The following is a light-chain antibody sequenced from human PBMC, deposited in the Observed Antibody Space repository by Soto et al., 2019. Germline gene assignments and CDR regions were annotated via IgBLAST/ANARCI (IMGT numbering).Light chain of an antibody. J-gene: IGLJ1*01. CDR2: DVS. CDR3: SSYTSSSTL. Sequence: QSALTQPASVSGSPGQSITISCTGTNSDVDGYNSVSWYQQRPGKAPKLMIYDVSNRPSGVSNRFSGSKSGNTASLTISGLQAEDEADYYCSSYTSSSTLFGTGTKLTVL. V-gene: IGLV2-14*01. CDR1: NSDVDGYNS.